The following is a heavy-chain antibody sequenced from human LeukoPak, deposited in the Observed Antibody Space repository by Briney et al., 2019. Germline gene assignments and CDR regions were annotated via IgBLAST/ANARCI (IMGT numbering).Heavy chain of an antibody. V-gene: IGHV6-1*01. CDR2: TYYRSKWYN. D-gene: IGHD5-18*01. CDR3: ARSRSDTPSTLRFDY. Sequence: SQTLSLTCAISGDSVSSNSAAWSWLRQSPSRGLEWLGRTYYRSKWYNDYAVSVKSRITINPDTSKNQFSLQLNSVPPEDTAMYYCARSRSDTPSTLRFDYWGQGTLVTVSS. CDR1: GDSVSSNSAA. J-gene: IGHJ4*02.